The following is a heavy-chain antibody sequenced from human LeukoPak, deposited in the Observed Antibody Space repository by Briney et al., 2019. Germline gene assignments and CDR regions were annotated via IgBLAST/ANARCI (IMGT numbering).Heavy chain of an antibody. J-gene: IGHJ6*04. D-gene: IGHD3-10*02. CDR1: GFTFSSYE. CDR2: ISSSGSTI. CDR3: AELGITMIGGV. V-gene: IGHV3-48*03. Sequence: GGPLRLSGAASGFTFSSYEMNWVRQAPGKGLEWVSYISSSGSTIYYADSVKGRFTISRDNAKNSLYLQMNSLRAEDTAVYYCAELGITMIGGVWGKGTTVTISS.